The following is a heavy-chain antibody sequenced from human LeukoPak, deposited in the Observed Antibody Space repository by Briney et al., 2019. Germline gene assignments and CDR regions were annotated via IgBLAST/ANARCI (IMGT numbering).Heavy chain of an antibody. D-gene: IGHD2-15*01. CDR1: GFTFSNYA. J-gene: IGHJ5*02. Sequence: GGSLRLSCAASGFTFSNYAMSWVRHAQGQGMDRDSGISGSGGATTYAGPVKGRFTTSRDNSKNTLYLQMNSLRAEDTAVYYCAKDLGSGGSKWFGPWGQGTLVTVSS. CDR2: ISGSGGAT. CDR3: AKDLGSGGSKWFGP. V-gene: IGHV3-23*01.